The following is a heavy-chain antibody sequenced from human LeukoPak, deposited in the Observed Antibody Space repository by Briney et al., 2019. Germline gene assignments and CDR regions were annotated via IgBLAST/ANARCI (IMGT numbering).Heavy chain of an antibody. CDR2: IYSGGST. J-gene: IGHJ4*02. D-gene: IGHD4-17*01. CDR3: AREAVTRNYFDY. Sequence: PGGSLRLSCAASGFTVSSNYMNWIRQAPGKGLEWVSLIYSGGSTYYADSVKGRFTISRDNSKNTLYLQMNSVRAEDTAVYYCAREAVTRNYFDYWGQGPLVIVTS. CDR1: GFTVSSNY. V-gene: IGHV3-53*01.